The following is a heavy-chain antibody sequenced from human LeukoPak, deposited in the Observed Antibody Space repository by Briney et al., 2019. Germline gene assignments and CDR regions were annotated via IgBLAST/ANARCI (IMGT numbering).Heavy chain of an antibody. CDR1: GFTFSSYA. CDR2: ISGSGGST. CDR3: AKRRIDLAAATPFMDV. D-gene: IGHD6-25*01. V-gene: IGHV3-23*01. Sequence: GRSLRLSCAASGFTFSSYAMSWVRQAPGKGLEWVSAISGSGGSTYYADSVKGRFTISRDNSKNTLYLQMNSLRAEDTAVYYCAKRRIDLAAATPFMDVWGQGTTVTVSS. J-gene: IGHJ6*02.